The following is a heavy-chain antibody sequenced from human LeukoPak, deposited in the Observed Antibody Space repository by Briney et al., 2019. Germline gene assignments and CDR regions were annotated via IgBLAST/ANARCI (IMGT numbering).Heavy chain of an antibody. CDR1: GFTFSSYG. J-gene: IGHJ4*02. D-gene: IGHD1-26*01. CDR2: IWYDGSNK. Sequence: GGSLRLSCAASGFTFSSYGMHWVRQAPGKGLEWVAVIWYDGSNKYYADSVKGRFTISRDNSKNTLYLQMNSLRAEDTAVYYCAREKALGATTRAFDYWGQGTLVTVSS. CDR3: AREKALGATTRAFDY. V-gene: IGHV3-33*01.